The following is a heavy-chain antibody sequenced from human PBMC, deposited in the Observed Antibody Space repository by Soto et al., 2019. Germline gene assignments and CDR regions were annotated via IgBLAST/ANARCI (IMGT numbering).Heavy chain of an antibody. D-gene: IGHD6-19*01. CDR2: IYYSGST. CDR1: GGSISSSSYY. CDR3: ARGYSSGWYSYDY. J-gene: IGHJ4*02. Sequence: SETLSLTCTVSGGSISSSSYYWGWIRQPPGKGLEWIGSIYYSGSTYYNPSLKSRVTISVDTSKNQFSLKLSSATAADTAVYYCARGYSSGWYSYDYWGQGTLVTVSS. V-gene: IGHV4-39*01.